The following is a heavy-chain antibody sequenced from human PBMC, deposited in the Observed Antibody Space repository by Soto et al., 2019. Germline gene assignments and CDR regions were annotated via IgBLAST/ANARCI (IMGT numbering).Heavy chain of an antibody. D-gene: IGHD3-3*01. CDR1: GFTFSSYS. J-gene: IGHJ6*02. CDR3: ARDQSFITIFGAMDV. V-gene: IGHV3-48*04. CDR2: ISSSGSTI. Sequence: PGGSLRLSCAASGFTFSSYSMNWVRRAPGKGLEWVSYISSSGSTIYYADSVKGRFTISRDNAKNSLYLQMNSLRAEDTAVYYCARDQSFITIFGAMDVWRQGTTVTVSS.